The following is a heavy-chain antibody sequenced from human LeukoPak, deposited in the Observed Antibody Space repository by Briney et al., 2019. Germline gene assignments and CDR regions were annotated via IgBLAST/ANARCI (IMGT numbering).Heavy chain of an antibody. D-gene: IGHD3/OR15-3a*01. CDR3: AKDHTLWAGAYYFDY. CDR1: GLTFSTYA. Sequence: GGSLRLSCAASGLTFSTYAVSRVRQAPGKGLEWVSAISNSGGRTYYADSVKGRFAISRDNSKNTLYLQMNSLRAEDTATYYCAKDHTLWAGAYYFDYWGQGALVTVSS. J-gene: IGHJ4*02. V-gene: IGHV3-23*01. CDR2: ISNSGGRT.